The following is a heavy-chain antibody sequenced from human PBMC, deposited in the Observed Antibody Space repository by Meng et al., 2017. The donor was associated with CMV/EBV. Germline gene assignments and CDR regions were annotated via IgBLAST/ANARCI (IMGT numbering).Heavy chain of an antibody. CDR1: GGTFSSYA. Sequence: QMVESGADVKKPGSSVKVSCKASGGTFSSYAISWVRQAPGQGLEWMGGIIPIFGTANYAQKFQGRVTITADESTSTAYMELSSLRSEDTAVYYCARRGSYYGSGSYYNWFDPWGQGTLVTVSS. J-gene: IGHJ5*02. CDR2: IIPIFGTA. D-gene: IGHD3-10*01. V-gene: IGHV1-69*12. CDR3: ARRGSYYGSGSYYNWFDP.